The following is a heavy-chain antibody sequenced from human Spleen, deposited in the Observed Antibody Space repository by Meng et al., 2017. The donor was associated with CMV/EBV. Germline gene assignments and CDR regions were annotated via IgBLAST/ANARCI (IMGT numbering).Heavy chain of an antibody. CDR2: ISHSGRT. CDR3: ARGRTDFDS. J-gene: IGHJ4*02. V-gene: IGHV4-4*02. D-gene: IGHD1-1*01. Sequence: SLTCAVSGDSISSPNWWTWIRQSPEKGLEWIGDISHSGRTNYNPSLKSRVTISVDTSSNQFFLKVTSVTAADTAVYYCARGRTDFDSWGQGTLVTVSS. CDR1: GDSISSPNW.